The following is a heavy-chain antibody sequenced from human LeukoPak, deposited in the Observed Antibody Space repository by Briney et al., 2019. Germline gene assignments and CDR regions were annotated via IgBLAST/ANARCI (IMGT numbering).Heavy chain of an antibody. Sequence: GESLKISCKGSGYSFTSYWIGWVRQMPGKGLEWMGIIYPGDSDTRYSPSFQGQVTISADKSISTAYLQWSSLKASDTAMYYCARHVWVKNPYYYDSSGYPEGYFDYWGQGTLVTVSS. CDR2: IYPGDSDT. CDR3: ARHVWVKNPYYYDSSGYPEGYFDY. D-gene: IGHD3-22*01. J-gene: IGHJ4*02. V-gene: IGHV5-51*01. CDR1: GYSFTSYW.